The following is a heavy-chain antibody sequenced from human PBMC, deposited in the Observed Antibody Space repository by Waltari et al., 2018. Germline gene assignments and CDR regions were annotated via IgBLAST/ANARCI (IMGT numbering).Heavy chain of an antibody. Sequence: EVQLVESGGVVVQPGGSLRLSCAASGFTFDDYAMHWVRQAPGKGLEWVSLISWDGGSTYYADSVKGRFTISRDNSKNSLYLQMNSLRAEDTALYYCAKDQESSGWYHYMDVWGKGTTVTVSS. J-gene: IGHJ6*03. CDR1: GFTFDDYA. CDR3: AKDQESSGWYHYMDV. V-gene: IGHV3-43D*03. D-gene: IGHD6-19*01. CDR2: ISWDGGST.